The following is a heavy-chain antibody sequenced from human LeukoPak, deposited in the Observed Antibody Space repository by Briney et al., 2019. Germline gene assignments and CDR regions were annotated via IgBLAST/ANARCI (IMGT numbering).Heavy chain of an antibody. Sequence: GASVKVSCKASGYTFTGYYMHWVRQAPGPGLEWMGGINPSSGGTNYAQKFQGRVTMTRDTSISTAYMELSRLRSDDTAVYYCARGPQSGSGSYYSWFDPWGQGTLVTVSS. D-gene: IGHD3-10*01. CDR3: ARGPQSGSGSYYSWFDP. J-gene: IGHJ5*02. V-gene: IGHV1-2*02. CDR1: GYTFTGYY. CDR2: INPSSGGT.